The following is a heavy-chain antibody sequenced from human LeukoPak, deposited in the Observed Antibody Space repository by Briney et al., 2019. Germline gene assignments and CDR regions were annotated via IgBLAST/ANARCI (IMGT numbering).Heavy chain of an antibody. Sequence: GGSLRLSCAASGFTFSSFGMSWVYQAPGKGLEWVSAISGSGGSTYYADSVRGRFTISRDNSKNTLYLQMNSLRAEDTAVYYCAKGVLRYFDYWGQGTLVTVSS. CDR2: ISGSGGST. CDR1: GFTFSSFG. J-gene: IGHJ4*02. CDR3: AKGVLRYFDY. V-gene: IGHV3-23*01. D-gene: IGHD3-9*01.